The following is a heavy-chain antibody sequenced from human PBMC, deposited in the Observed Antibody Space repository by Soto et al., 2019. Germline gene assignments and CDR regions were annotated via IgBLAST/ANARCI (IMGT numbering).Heavy chain of an antibody. V-gene: IGHV3-23*01. Sequence: EVQLLESGGGLVQPGGSLRLSCAASGFTFSSYTMSWVRQAPGKGLEWVSAISGSGGSTYYADSVKGRFTISRDNSTNTLYLQMNSLRAEDTAVYYCAKGRDSGWYYFDYWGQGTLVTVSS. J-gene: IGHJ4*02. CDR3: AKGRDSGWYYFDY. CDR2: ISGSGGST. CDR1: GFTFSSYT. D-gene: IGHD6-19*01.